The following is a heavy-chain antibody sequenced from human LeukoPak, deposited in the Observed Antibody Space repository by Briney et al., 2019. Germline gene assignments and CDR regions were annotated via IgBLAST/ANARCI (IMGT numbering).Heavy chain of an antibody. V-gene: IGHV1-8*01. J-gene: IGHJ6*02. CDR2: MNPNSGNT. CDR3: ARGYSSSWYYYYGMDV. Sequence: SVNVSCKASGYTFTSYDINWVRQATRQGLEWMGWMNPNSGNTRYAQKFQGRVTMTRNTSISTAYMELSSLRSEDTAVYYCARGYSSSWYYYYGMDVWGQGTTVTVSS. D-gene: IGHD6-13*01. CDR1: GYTFTSYD.